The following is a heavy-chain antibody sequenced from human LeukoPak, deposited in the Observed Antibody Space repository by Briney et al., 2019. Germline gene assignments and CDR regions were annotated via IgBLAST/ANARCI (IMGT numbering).Heavy chain of an antibody. D-gene: IGHD2-2*01. V-gene: IGHV1-24*01. Sequence: ASVKVSCKVSGYTLTELSMHWVRQAPGKGLEWMGGVDPDDGETIYAQKFQGRVTMTEDTSTSTAYMELRSLRSDDTAVYYCARQYCSSTSCSYWFDPWGQGTLVTVSS. CDR3: ARQYCSSTSCSYWFDP. J-gene: IGHJ5*02. CDR2: VDPDDGET. CDR1: GYTLTELS.